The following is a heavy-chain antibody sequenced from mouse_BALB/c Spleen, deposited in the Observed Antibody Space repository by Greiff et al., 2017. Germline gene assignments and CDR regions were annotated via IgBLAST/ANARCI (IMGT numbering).Heavy chain of an antibody. Sequence: EVKVEESGGGLVKPGGSLKLSCAASGFTFSSYAMSWVRQTPEKRLEWVASISSGGSTYYPDSVKGRFTISRDNARNILYLQMSSLRSEDTAMYYCARGHGYYYAMDYWGQGTSVTVSS. J-gene: IGHJ4*01. D-gene: IGHD2-2*01. CDR2: ISSGGST. V-gene: IGHV5-6-5*01. CDR3: ARGHGYYYAMDY. CDR1: GFTFSSYA.